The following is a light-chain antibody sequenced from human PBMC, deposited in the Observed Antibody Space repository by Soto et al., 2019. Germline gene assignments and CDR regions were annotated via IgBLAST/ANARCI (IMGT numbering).Light chain of an antibody. CDR3: SSYTSSNTLV. V-gene: IGLV2-14*01. Sequence: QSALTQPASVSGSPGQSITISCTGTSSDVGGYNYVSWYQQHPGKAPKLMIYDVSNRPSGVSNRFSGSKSGNTASLTISGLQAEYEADYYCSSYTSSNTLVFGGGTQLTVL. J-gene: IGLJ2*01. CDR1: SSDVGGYNY. CDR2: DVS.